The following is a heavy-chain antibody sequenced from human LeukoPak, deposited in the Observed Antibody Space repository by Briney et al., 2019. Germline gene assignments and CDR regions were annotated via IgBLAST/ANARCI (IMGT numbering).Heavy chain of an antibody. J-gene: IGHJ4*02. V-gene: IGHV3-30*18. CDR1: VFTFSSYG. CDR3: AKESPITMVRGVMPVIDY. D-gene: IGHD3-10*01. CDR2: ISYDGSNK. Sequence: GRSLRLSCAASVFTFSSYGMHWVRQAPGKGLEWVAVISYDGSNKYYADSVKGRFTISRDKSKNTLYLQMNSLRAEDTAVYYCAKESPITMVRGVMPVIDYWGQGTLVTVSS.